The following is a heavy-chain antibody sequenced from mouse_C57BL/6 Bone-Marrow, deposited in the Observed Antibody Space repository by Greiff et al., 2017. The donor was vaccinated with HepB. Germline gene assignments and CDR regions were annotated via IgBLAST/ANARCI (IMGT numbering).Heavy chain of an antibody. CDR2: IYWDDDK. J-gene: IGHJ1*03. CDR1: GFSLSTSGMG. D-gene: IGHD4-1*01. V-gene: IGHV8-12*01. Sequence: QVTLKVCGPGILQSSQTLSLTCSFSGFSLSTSGMGVSWIRQPSGKGLEWLAHIYWDDDKRYNPSLKSRLTISKDTSRNQVFLKITSVDTADTATYYCARREDWDWYFDVWGTGTTVTVSS. CDR3: ARREDWDWYFDV.